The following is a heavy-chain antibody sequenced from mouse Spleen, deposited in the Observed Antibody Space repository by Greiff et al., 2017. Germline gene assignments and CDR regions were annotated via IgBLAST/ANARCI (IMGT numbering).Heavy chain of an antibody. D-gene: IGHD1-2*01. CDR2: IDPETGGT. V-gene: IGHV1-15*01. Sequence: QVQLKESGAELVRPGASVTLSCKASGYTFTDYEMHWVKQTPVHGLEWIGAIDPETGGTAYNQKFKGKAILTADKSSSTAYMELRSLTSEDSAVYYCTSITNYSDYWGQGTTLTVSS. CDR3: TSITNYSDY. J-gene: IGHJ2*01. CDR1: GYTFTDYE.